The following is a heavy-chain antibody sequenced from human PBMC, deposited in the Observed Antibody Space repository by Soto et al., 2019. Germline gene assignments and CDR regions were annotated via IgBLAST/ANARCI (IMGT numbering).Heavy chain of an antibody. CDR3: ARGGYYAYWYFDL. V-gene: IGHV4-34*01. J-gene: IGHJ2*01. Sequence: SETLSLTCAVYGESFSGYYWSWIRQPPGKGLEWIGEINHSGSTNYNPSLKSRVTISVDTSKNQFSLKLSSVTAADTAVYYCARGGYYAYWYFDLWGRGTLVTVSS. CDR2: INHSGST. D-gene: IGHD3-22*01. CDR1: GESFSGYY.